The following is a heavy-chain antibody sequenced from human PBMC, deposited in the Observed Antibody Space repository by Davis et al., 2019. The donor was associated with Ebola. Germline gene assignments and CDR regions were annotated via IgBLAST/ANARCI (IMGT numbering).Heavy chain of an antibody. CDR2: IYYTGST. V-gene: IGHV4-30-4*01. D-gene: IGHD2-15*01. J-gene: IGHJ3*02. CDR1: GGSISSGNYC. Sequence: MPSETLSLTCTVSGGSISSGNYCWSWIHQPPVKGLEFIGCIYYTGSTYYNPSLKSRVTISVDTSKTQFSLKLTSVTAAGTAVYYCARRRDYCSGGSCREAFDIWGQGTMVTVSS. CDR3: ARRRDYCSGGSCREAFDI.